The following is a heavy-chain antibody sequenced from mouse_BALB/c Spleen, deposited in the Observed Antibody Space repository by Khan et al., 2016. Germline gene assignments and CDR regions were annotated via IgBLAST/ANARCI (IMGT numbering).Heavy chain of an antibody. CDR1: GFSLTSYG. CDR3: TSNRGLLGYLDY. V-gene: IGHV2-2*02. CDR2: IWSGGST. Sequence: QVQLKESGPGLVQPSQSLSITCTVSGFSLTSYGVHWVRQSPGKGLEWLGVIWSGGSTDYNAAFISRLSISKDNSKSQVFFKMNSLQANDTAIYYCTSNRGLLGYLDYWGQGTTLTVSS. J-gene: IGHJ2*01. D-gene: IGHD2-3*01.